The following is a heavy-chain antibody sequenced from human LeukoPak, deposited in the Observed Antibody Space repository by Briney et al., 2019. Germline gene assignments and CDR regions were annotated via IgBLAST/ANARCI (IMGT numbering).Heavy chain of an antibody. D-gene: IGHD5-12*01. J-gene: IGHJ5*02. CDR1: GYSFTSYW. CDR3: ARGGKSAYGWFDP. Sequence: GESLKISCKGFGYSFTSYWISWVRQMPGKGLEWMGTIDPSDSYTDYSPSFQGHVTISADKSISTAYLQWSSLKASDTAMYYCARGGKSAYGWFDPWGQGALVTVSS. V-gene: IGHV5-10-1*01. CDR2: IDPSDSYT.